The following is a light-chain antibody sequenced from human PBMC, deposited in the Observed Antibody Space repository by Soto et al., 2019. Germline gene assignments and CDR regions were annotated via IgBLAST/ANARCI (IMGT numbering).Light chain of an antibody. V-gene: IGLV2-14*01. CDR3: CSYTTSNTRQIV. CDR1: SSDVGGYNY. CDR2: DVS. J-gene: IGLJ1*01. Sequence: QSDLTQPASVSGSPGQSITISCTGTSSDVGGYNYVSWYQQHPGKAPKFMIYDVSNRPSGTSNRFAGCKSGNTASLTISGLQAEDEADYYCCSYTTSNTRQIVFGTGTKVTVL.